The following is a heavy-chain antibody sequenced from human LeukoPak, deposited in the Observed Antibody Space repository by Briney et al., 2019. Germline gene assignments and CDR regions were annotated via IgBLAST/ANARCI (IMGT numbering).Heavy chain of an antibody. CDR1: GFTFSSYG. V-gene: IGHV3-23*01. D-gene: IGHD1-26*01. J-gene: IGHJ5*01. CDR2: ISGSGGST. Sequence: EGSLRLSCAASGFTFSSYGMSWVRQAPGEGLEWVSAISGSGGSTYYADSVKGRFTISRDNSKNTLYLHMNSLRAEDTAVYYCARDKVVGPTKFDSWGQGTLVTVSS. CDR3: ARDKVVGPTKFDS.